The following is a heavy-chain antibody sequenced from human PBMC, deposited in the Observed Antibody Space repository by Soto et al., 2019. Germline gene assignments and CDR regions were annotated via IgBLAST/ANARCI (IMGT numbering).Heavy chain of an antibody. CDR3: ARDSYRILNFDY. CDR1: SYTFTSYG. CDR2: ISPYNGDT. Sequence: QVQLVQSGAEVNKPGASVKVACKASSYTFTSYGISWVRQAPGQGLEWMGWISPYNGDTNYAQNLQGRVTMTTDTSTNTAYMELRNLRFDDTAVYYCARDSYRILNFDYWGQGTPVTVSS. J-gene: IGHJ4*02. V-gene: IGHV1-18*01.